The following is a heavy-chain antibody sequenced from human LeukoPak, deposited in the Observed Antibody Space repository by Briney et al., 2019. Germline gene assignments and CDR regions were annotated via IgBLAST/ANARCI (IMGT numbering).Heavy chain of an antibody. J-gene: IGHJ4*02. CDR2: IKSKTDGGTT. Sequence: PGGSLRLSCAASGFTFINAGMSWVRQAPGKGLEWVGRIKSKTDGGTTDYAAPVKGRFTISRDDSKNTLYLQMNSLKTEDTAVYYCTTDPAEGNDYGDWYWGQGILVTVSS. CDR3: TTDPAEGNDYGDWY. D-gene: IGHD4-17*01. CDR1: GFTFINAG. V-gene: IGHV3-15*01.